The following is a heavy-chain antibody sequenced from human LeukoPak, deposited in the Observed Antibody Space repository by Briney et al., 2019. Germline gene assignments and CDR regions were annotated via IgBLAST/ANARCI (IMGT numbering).Heavy chain of an antibody. D-gene: IGHD6-19*01. CDR1: GFTFSSYA. Sequence: PGRSLRLSCAASGFTFSSYAMHWVRQAPGKGLEWVAVISYDGSNKYYADSVKGRFTISRDNSKNTLYLQMNSLRAEDTAVYYCARAPNQWLVPQGYFDYWGQGTLVTASS. CDR2: ISYDGSNK. V-gene: IGHV3-30-3*01. CDR3: ARAPNQWLVPQGYFDY. J-gene: IGHJ4*02.